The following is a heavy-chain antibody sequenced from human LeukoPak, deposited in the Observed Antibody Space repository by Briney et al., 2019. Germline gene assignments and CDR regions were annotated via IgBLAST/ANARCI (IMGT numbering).Heavy chain of an antibody. CDR1: GGSISSYY. D-gene: IGHD6-13*01. CDR2: IYYSGST. CDR3: AREGGDIAAAGTPYYFDY. J-gene: IGHJ4*02. V-gene: IGHV4-59*01. Sequence: ASETLSLTCTVSGGSISSYYWSWIRQPPGKGLEWIGYIYYSGSTNYNPSLKSRVTISVDTSKKQFSLKLSSVTAADTAVYYCAREGGDIAAAGTPYYFDYWGQGTLVTVSS.